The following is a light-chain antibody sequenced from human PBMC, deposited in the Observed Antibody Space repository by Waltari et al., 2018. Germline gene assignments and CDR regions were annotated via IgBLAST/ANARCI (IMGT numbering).Light chain of an antibody. J-gene: IGKJ5*01. CDR3: HQRHSWPIT. CDR2: DAS. Sequence: EIVLTQSPATLSLSPGERATLSCRASQSVGSYFAWYKQKPGQAPSLLIYDASHRATGIPARFSGSGSWTDFTLTISSLEFEDSAVYFCHQRHSWPITFGQGTRLEIK. V-gene: IGKV3-11*01. CDR1: QSVGSY.